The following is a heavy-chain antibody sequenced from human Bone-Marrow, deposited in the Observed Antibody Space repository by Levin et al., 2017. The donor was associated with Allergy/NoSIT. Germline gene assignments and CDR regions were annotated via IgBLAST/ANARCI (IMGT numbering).Heavy chain of an antibody. CDR3: AREKDDSSGSRAFDI. D-gene: IGHD3-22*01. CDR2: IYYSGST. J-gene: IGHJ3*02. V-gene: IGHV4-59*01. CDR1: ISTSY. Sequence: SETLSLTCTVSISTSYWSWIRQPPGKALEWIGDIYYSGSTKYNPSLKSRVTISVDTSKNQFSLKLSSVTAADTAVYYCAREKDDSSGSRAFDIWGQGTMVTVSS.